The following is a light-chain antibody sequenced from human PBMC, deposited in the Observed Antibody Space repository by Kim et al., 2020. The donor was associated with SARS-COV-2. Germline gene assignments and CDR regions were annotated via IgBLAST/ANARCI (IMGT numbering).Light chain of an antibody. J-gene: IGKJ5*01. CDR1: QDIINY. V-gene: IGKV1-33*01. Sequence: AFVADRGSITCQESQDIINYLNWVQKKPGKATWFLILEASKLETGVPSRFSGSGSGNEFTFTISCLQPEDTATDYCQQYDKLPIPFGQETRLAIK. CDR3: QQYDKLPIP. CDR2: EAS.